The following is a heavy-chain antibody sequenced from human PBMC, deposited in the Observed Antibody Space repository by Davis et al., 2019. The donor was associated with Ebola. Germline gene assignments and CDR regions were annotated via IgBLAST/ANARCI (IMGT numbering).Heavy chain of an antibody. V-gene: IGHV4-34*01. D-gene: IGHD5-12*01. J-gene: IGHJ4*02. CDR3: ASEAYSGNQFDY. Sequence: SETLSPTCPVHGGSSSGHYWSWFSQPPGKGLEWIGEINHSGSTNYNPSLKSRVTTSVDTSKNQFSLKLSSVTAADTAVYYCASEAYSGNQFDYWGQGTLVTVSS. CDR2: INHSGST. CDR1: GGSSSGHY.